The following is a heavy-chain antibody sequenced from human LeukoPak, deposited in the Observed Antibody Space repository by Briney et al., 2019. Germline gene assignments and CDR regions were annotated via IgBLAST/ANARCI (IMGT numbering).Heavy chain of an antibody. D-gene: IGHD1-26*01. J-gene: IGHJ4*02. CDR2: MNPNSGNT. CDR3: ARVFGHSGGEVDY. Sequence: ASVKVSCKASGYTFTSYDINWVRQATGQGLEWMGWMNPNSGNTGYAQKFQGRVTMTRNTSISTAYMELTSLRSEDTAVYYCARVFGHSGGEVDYWGEGTLVTVSS. V-gene: IGHV1-8*01. CDR1: GYTFTSYD.